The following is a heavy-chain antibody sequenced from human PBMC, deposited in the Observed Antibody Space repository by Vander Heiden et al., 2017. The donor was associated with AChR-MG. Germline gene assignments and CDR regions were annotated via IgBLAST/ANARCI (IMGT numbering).Heavy chain of an antibody. Sequence: QVQLVESGGGVVQPGGCLRPSCAASGFTFSSLCIHWVRQAPGKGLEWVAIISHDGSNEFYADSVMGRFTISRDNSKNTVHLQMNSLSADDTAVYYCVKENTDYYFDYWGQGTLVTVSS. J-gene: IGHJ4*02. V-gene: IGHV3-30*18. CDR2: ISHDGSNE. D-gene: IGHD5-18*01. CDR1: GFTFSSLC. CDR3: VKENTDYYFDY.